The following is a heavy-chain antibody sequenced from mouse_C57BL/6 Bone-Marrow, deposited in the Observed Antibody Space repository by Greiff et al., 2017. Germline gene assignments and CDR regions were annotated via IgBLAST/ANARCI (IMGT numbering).Heavy chain of an antibody. CDR3: SRGYCAMDY. V-gene: IGHV1-81*01. Sequence: QVQLQQSGAELARPGASVKLSCTASGYTFTSYGISWVKQRTGQGLEWIGEIYPRSGNTYYNEKFKGKATLTADKSSSTAYLELLSLTSEDAAVDFCSRGYCAMDYWGQGTSVTVSS. CDR1: GYTFTSYG. CDR2: IYPRSGNT. J-gene: IGHJ4*01.